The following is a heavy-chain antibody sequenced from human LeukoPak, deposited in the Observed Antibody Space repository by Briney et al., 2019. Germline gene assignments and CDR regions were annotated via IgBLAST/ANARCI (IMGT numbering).Heavy chain of an antibody. CDR3: AKDTMVRGVMSDFDY. V-gene: IGHV3-23*01. Sequence: GGSLRLSCAASGFTFSSYAIHWVRQAPGKGLEWVSAISDSGGSTYYADSVKGRFTISRDNSKNTLYLQMNSLRAEDTAVYYCAKDTMVRGVMSDFDYWGQGTLVTVSS. J-gene: IGHJ4*02. D-gene: IGHD3-10*01. CDR1: GFTFSSYA. CDR2: ISDSGGST.